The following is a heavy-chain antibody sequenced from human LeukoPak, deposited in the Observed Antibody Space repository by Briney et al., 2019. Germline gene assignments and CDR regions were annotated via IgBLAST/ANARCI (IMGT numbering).Heavy chain of an antibody. D-gene: IGHD3-9*01. CDR2: ISSTGSYI. CDR1: GLTLSSYS. V-gene: IGHV3-21*01. CDR3: AREMDDILTGYGLDY. J-gene: IGHJ4*02. Sequence: GGSLRLSCAPSGLTLSSYSMNWVRQAPGEGLEWVSSISSTGSYIFYADSVKGRFTISRDNAKNSLYLQMNSLRAEDTAVYYCAREMDDILTGYGLDYWGQGTLVTVSS.